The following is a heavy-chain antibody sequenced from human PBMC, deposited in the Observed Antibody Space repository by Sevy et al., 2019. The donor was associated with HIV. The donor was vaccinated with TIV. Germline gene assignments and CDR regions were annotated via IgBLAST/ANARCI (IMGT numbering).Heavy chain of an antibody. CDR3: TRGPSGFSGPDLAY. V-gene: IGHV1-2*02. Sequence: ASVKVSCKASGYTFTGYYMHWVRQAPGLGLEWMGWINPNSGGTKYAQKFQGRVTMTRDTSISTAYMELSRLKSDDTAVYYCTRGPSGFSGPDLAYWGQGTLVTVSS. J-gene: IGHJ4*02. CDR1: GYTFTGYY. CDR2: INPNSGGT. D-gene: IGHD3-10*01.